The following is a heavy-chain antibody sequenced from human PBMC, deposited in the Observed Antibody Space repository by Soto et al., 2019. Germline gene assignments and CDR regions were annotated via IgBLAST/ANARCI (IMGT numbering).Heavy chain of an antibody. CDR2: IYYTGST. CDR1: GGSISSYY. V-gene: IGHV4-59*01. D-gene: IGHD3-22*01. CDR3: ARVASGYDSSGYYSSGWFDP. J-gene: IGHJ5*02. Sequence: ETLSLTCTVSGGSISSYYWTWIRQPPGKGLEWIGYIYYTGSTNYNPSLKSRVTISVDTSKNQFSLKVSAVTAADTAVYYCARVASGYDSSGYYSSGWFDPWGQGTLVTVSS.